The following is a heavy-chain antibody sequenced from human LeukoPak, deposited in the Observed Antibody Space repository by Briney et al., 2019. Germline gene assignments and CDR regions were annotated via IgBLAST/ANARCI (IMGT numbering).Heavy chain of an antibody. J-gene: IGHJ5*02. CDR1: GYSFTNYW. Sequence: LGESLKISCKCSGYSFTNYWIGSVRPMPGKCLEGMGIIYPGDYDTRQSPSIQGQVTISADKSINTAYLQWSRLKASDTAMYYCARSPRPLTAARPSSSFWLHLWGQGTQVTLSS. CDR2: IYPGDYDT. D-gene: IGHD6-6*01. CDR3: ARSPRPLTAARPSSSFWLHL. V-gene: IGHV5-51*01.